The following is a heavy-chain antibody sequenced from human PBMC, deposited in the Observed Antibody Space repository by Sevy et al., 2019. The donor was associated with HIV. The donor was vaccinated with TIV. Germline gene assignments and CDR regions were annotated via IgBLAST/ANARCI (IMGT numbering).Heavy chain of an antibody. J-gene: IGHJ4*02. D-gene: IGHD2-15*01. CDR2: VNHRGST. Sequence: SETLSLTCAVYGGSFSGSYWTWIRQPPGKGLEWIGEVNHRGSTNYSPSLKSRVSISVDTPTNQFSLNLNSVTAADTAVYYCARVDLTTSGSLDCWGQGTLVTVSS. CDR3: ARVDLTTSGSLDC. V-gene: IGHV4-34*01. CDR1: GGSFSGSY.